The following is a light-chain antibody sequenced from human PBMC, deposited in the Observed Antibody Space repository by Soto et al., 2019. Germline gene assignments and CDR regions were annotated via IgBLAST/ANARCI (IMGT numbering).Light chain of an antibody. CDR1: SSDVGGYNY. CDR3: ISYTSDDVRYV. CDR2: DVS. V-gene: IGLV2-14*01. J-gene: IGLJ1*01. Sequence: QSVLTQPASVSGSPGQSITISCTGTSSDVGGYNYVSWYQQHPGKAPKLMIYDVSKRPSGVPDRFSGSKSGNTASLTISGLQSEDEADYYCISYTSDDVRYVFGTGTKVTVL.